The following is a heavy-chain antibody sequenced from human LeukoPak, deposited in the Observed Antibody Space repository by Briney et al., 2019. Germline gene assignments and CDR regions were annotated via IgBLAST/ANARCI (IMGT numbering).Heavy chain of an antibody. V-gene: IGHV4-4*07. CDR2: IYTSGST. CDR1: GGSISSYY. CDR3: ARGSGSYYGNWFDP. J-gene: IGHJ5*02. D-gene: IGHD1-26*01. Sequence: PSETLSLTCTDSGGSISSYYWSWIRQPAGKGLEWMGRIYTSGSTNYNPSLKSRVTISVDKSKNQFSLKLSSVTAADTAVYYCARGSGSYYGNWFDPWGQGTLVTVSS.